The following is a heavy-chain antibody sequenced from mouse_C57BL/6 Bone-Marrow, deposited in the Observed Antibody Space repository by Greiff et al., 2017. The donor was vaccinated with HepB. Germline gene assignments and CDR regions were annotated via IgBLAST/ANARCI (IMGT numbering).Heavy chain of an antibody. Sequence: QVQLKQSGAELVKPGASVKISCKASGYAFSSYWMNWVKQRPGKGLEWIGQIYPGDGDTNYNGKFKGKATLTADKSSSTAYMQLSSLTSEDSAVYFCATYYYGSSYTYWYFDVWGTGTTVTVSS. CDR2: IYPGDGDT. D-gene: IGHD1-1*01. J-gene: IGHJ1*03. CDR1: GYAFSSYW. CDR3: ATYYYGSSYTYWYFDV. V-gene: IGHV1-80*01.